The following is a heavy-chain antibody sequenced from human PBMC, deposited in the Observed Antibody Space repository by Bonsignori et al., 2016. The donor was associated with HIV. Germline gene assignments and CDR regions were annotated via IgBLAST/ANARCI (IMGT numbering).Heavy chain of an antibody. J-gene: IGHJ1*01. V-gene: IGHV4-34*01. Sequence: GSLRLSCAVYGGSFSGYYWSWIRQPPGKGLEWIGEINHSGSTNYNPSLKSRVTISVDTSKNQFSLKLSSVTAADTAVYYCARGTGWLPAEYFQHWGQGTLVTVSS. CDR3: ARGTGWLPAEYFQH. CDR1: GGSFSGYY. CDR2: INHSGST. D-gene: IGHD6-19*01.